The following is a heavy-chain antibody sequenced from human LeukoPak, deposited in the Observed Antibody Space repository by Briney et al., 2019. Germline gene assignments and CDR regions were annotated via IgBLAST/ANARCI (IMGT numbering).Heavy chain of an antibody. V-gene: IGHV1-2*02. CDR1: GYTFTGYY. D-gene: IGHD3-3*01. Sequence: GASVKVSCKASGYTFTGYYMHWVRQAPGQGLEWMGWINPNSGGTNYAQKFQGRVTMTRDTSISTAYMELSRLRSDDTAVHYCARDRYYDFWSGYYGMDVWGQGTTVTVSS. CDR2: INPNSGGT. J-gene: IGHJ6*02. CDR3: ARDRYYDFWSGYYGMDV.